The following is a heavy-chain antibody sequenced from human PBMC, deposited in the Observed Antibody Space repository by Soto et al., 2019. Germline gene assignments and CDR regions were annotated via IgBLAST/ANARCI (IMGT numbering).Heavy chain of an antibody. Sequence: RLSCAASGFTFSSYTMSWVRQAPGKGLEWVSAISGSGGSTYYADSVKGRLTISRDNSKNTLYLQMNSLRAEDTAVYYCAKRGGSGSYYYYYYGMDVWGQGTTVTV. CDR3: AKRGGSGSYYYYYYGMDV. V-gene: IGHV3-23*01. CDR1: GFTFSSYT. J-gene: IGHJ6*02. D-gene: IGHD1-26*01. CDR2: ISGSGGST.